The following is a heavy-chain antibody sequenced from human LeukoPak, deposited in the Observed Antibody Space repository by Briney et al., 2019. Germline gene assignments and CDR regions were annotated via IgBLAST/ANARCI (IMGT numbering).Heavy chain of an antibody. Sequence: PGGSLRLSCAASGFTVSTNYMSWVRQAPGKGLEWLSVIYSGSSTYYADSIKGRFTISRDNSRNTLYLQMNSLRAEDTAVYYCARDHYGGNSDYWGQGTLVTVSS. J-gene: IGHJ4*02. CDR1: GFTVSTNY. V-gene: IGHV3-66*01. CDR2: IYSGSST. D-gene: IGHD4-23*01. CDR3: ARDHYGGNSDY.